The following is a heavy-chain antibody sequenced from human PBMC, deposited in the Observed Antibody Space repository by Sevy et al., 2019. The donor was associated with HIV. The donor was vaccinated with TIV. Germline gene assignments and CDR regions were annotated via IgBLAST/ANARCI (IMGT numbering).Heavy chain of an antibody. D-gene: IGHD3-10*01. CDR3: ARRLVWFGELFDP. CDR2: IKQDGSEK. CDR1: GFTFSSYW. V-gene: IGHV3-7*01. Sequence: GGSLRLSCAASGFTFSSYWMSWVRQAPGKGLEWVANIKQDGSEKYYVDSVKGRFTISRDNAKNSLYLQMNSLGAEDTAGYYCARRLVWFGELFDPWGQGTLVTVSS. J-gene: IGHJ5*02.